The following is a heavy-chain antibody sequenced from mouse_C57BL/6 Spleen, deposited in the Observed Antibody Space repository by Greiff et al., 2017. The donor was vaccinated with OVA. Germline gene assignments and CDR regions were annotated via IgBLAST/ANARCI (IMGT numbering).Heavy chain of an antibody. CDR2: IDPSDSYT. Sequence: VQLQQPGAELVRPGTSVKLSCKASGYTFTSYWMHWVKQRPGQGLEWIGVIDPSDSYTNYNQKFKGKATLTVDTSSSTAYMQLSSLTSEYSAVYYCARSDVGFAYWGQGTLVTVSA. CDR1: GYTFTSYW. V-gene: IGHV1-59*01. J-gene: IGHJ3*01. CDR3: ARSDVGFAY.